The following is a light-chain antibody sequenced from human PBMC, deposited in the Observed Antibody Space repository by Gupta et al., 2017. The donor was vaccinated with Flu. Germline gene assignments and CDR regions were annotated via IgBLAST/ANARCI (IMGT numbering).Light chain of an antibody. J-gene: IGLJ3*02. V-gene: IGLV1-51*02. CDR2: ENN. CDR1: SSNIGNNY. CDR3: GTWDSTLSVWV. Sequence: SSSNIGNNYVSWYQQLPGAAPTLLIYENNKRPSGIPDRFSGSKSGTSATLGISGLQTGDEADYYCGTWDSTLSVWVFGGGTKVTVL.